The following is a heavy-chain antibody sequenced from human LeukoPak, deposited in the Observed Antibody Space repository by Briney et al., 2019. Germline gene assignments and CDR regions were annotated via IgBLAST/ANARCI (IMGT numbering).Heavy chain of an antibody. D-gene: IGHD3-16*01. J-gene: IGHJ4*02. CDR1: GFTFSSYG. Sequence: GGSLRLSCAASGFTFSSYGMSWVRQAPGKGLEWVSAISGSGGSTYYADSVKGRFTISRDNSKNTLYLQMTSLRAEDTAVFYCAKGTTDYDASDPLDFWGQGTLVTVSS. CDR2: ISGSGGST. CDR3: AKGTTDYDASDPLDF. V-gene: IGHV3-23*01.